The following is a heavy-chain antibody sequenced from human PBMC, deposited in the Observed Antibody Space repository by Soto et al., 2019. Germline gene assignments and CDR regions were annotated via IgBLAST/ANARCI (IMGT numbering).Heavy chain of an antibody. D-gene: IGHD2-21*02. CDR2: ISSSSSTI. Sequence: EVPLVESGGGLVQPGGSLRLSCAASGFTFSSYSMNWVRQAPGKGLEWVSYISSSSSTIYYADSVKGRFTISRDNAKNSLYLQMNSLRAEDTAVYYCARDHGVVTSDWGQGTLVTVSS. CDR3: ARDHGVVTSD. J-gene: IGHJ4*02. V-gene: IGHV3-48*01. CDR1: GFTFSSYS.